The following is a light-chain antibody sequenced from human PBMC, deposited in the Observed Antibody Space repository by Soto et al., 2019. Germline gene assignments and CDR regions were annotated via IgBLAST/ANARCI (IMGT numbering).Light chain of an antibody. Sequence: QSVLTQPPSVSGAPGQRVTISCTGSSSNIGAGYDVHWYQQFPGTAPKLLIYANNNRPSGVPDRFSASKSGTSASLAITGLQADDEDDYYCHYYGTNLSVVFGTGTKVTVL. CDR1: SSNIGAGYD. J-gene: IGLJ1*01. V-gene: IGLV1-40*01. CDR2: ANN. CDR3: HYYGTNLSVV.